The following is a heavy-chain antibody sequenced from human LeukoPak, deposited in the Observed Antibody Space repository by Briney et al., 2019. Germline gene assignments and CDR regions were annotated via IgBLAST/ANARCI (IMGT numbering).Heavy chain of an antibody. D-gene: IGHD3-22*01. CDR2: IYYSGST. CDR3: ARGEIGGYYDSSGYARWFDP. CDR1: GGSISSHY. J-gene: IGHJ5*02. Sequence: SETLSLTCTVSGGSISSHYWSWIRQPPGKGLEWIGYIYYSGSTNYNPSLKSRVTISVDTSKNQFSLKLSSVTAADTAVYYCARGEIGGYYDSSGYARWFDPWGQGTLVTVSS. V-gene: IGHV4-59*08.